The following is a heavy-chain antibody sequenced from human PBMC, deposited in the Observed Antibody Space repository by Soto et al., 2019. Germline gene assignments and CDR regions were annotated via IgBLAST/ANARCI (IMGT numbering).Heavy chain of an antibody. CDR3: ARDRGYSYGLHAFDI. D-gene: IGHD5-18*01. CDR2: INTGTDNT. CDR1: GYTFTDYA. V-gene: IGHV1-3*04. J-gene: IGHJ3*02. Sequence: QVQLVQSGAEIKKPGASVKVSCKASGYTFTDYAIHWVRQAPGQRLEWMGWINTGTDNTKYSQKFQGRVTITRDTSANTAYMELSSLRSEGTAVYYCARDRGYSYGLHAFDIWGQGTMVTVSS.